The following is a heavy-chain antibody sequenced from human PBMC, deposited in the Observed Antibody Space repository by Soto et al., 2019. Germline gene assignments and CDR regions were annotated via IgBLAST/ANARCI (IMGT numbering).Heavy chain of an antibody. Sequence: QVQLVESGGGVVQPGRSLRLSCAASGFTFSSYGMHWVRQAPGKGLEWVAVISYDGSNKYYADSVKGRFTISRDNSKNTLYLQMNSLRAEDTAVYYCAAQEPRNLFDYWGQGTLVTVSS. CDR3: AAQEPRNLFDY. CDR2: ISYDGSNK. CDR1: GFTFSSYG. V-gene: IGHV3-30*03. J-gene: IGHJ4*02.